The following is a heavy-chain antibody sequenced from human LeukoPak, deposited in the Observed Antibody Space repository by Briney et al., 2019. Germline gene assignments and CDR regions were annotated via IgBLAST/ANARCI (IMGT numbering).Heavy chain of an antibody. V-gene: IGHV3-74*01. D-gene: IGHD6-13*01. CDR3: AKPYTNSWLAYFDY. J-gene: IGHJ4*02. CDR2: INPDGSTT. CDR1: GFAFRNYW. Sequence: PGGSLRLSCVASGFAFRNYWMYWVRQGPGKGLVWLSRINPDGSTTTYADSVKGRSTISRDNSKNTLYLQMNSLRAEDTAVYYCAKPYTNSWLAYFDYWGQGTLVTVSS.